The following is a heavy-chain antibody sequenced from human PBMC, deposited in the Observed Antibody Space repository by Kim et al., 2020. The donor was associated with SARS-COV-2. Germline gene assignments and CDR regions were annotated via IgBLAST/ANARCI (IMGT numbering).Heavy chain of an antibody. D-gene: IGHD4-17*01. J-gene: IGHJ6*02. CDR3: ARTLGFDYGRLYGMDV. V-gene: IGHV4-4*09. Sequence: SLKSRVTLSVTPSKNQFSLKLSSVTAADTAVYYCARTLGFDYGRLYGMDVWGQGTTVTVSS.